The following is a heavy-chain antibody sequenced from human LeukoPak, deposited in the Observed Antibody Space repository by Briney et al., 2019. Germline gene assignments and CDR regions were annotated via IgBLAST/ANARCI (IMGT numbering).Heavy chain of an antibody. Sequence: SETLSLTCTVSGVSISSRSYYWGWIRQPPGKGLEWIGNIYYSGSTYHNPSLKSRVTISVDTSKNQFSLKLRSVTAADTAVYYCARDGGVVELQYYFNYWGQGTLVTVSS. CDR1: GVSISSRSYY. D-gene: IGHD2-21*01. CDR3: ARDGGVVELQYYFNY. V-gene: IGHV4-39*07. J-gene: IGHJ4*02. CDR2: IYYSGST.